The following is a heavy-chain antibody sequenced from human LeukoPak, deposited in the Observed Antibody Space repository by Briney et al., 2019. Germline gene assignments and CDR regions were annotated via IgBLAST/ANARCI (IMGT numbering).Heavy chain of an antibody. J-gene: IGHJ4*02. CDR3: ARDANIRYFDWLLSLDY. CDR2: ISAYNGNT. CDR1: GYTFTSYG. D-gene: IGHD3-9*01. V-gene: IGHV1-18*01. Sequence: GASVKVSCKASGYTFTSYGISWVRQAPGQGLEWMGWISAYNGNTNYAQKLQGRVTMTTDTSTSTAYMEVRSLRSDDTAVYYCARDANIRYFDWLLSLDYWGQGTLVTVSS.